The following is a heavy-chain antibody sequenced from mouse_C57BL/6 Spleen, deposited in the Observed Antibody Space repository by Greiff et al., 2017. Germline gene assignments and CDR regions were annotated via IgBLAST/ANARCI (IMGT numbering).Heavy chain of an antibody. CDR3: TREYYGSSYPYYFDY. CDR2: IYPGNSDT. D-gene: IGHD1-1*01. J-gene: IGHJ2*01. CDR1: GYTFTSYW. Sequence: EVQLQQSGTVLARPGASVKMSCKTSGYTFTSYWMHWVKQRPGQGLEWIGAIYPGNSDTSYNQKFKGKANLTAVTSASTAYLELSSLTNEDAAVYYCTREYYGSSYPYYFDYWGQGTTLTVSS. V-gene: IGHV1-5*01.